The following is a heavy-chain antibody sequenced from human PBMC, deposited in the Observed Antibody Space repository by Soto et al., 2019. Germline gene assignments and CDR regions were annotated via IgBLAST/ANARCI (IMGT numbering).Heavy chain of an antibody. CDR3: AKGRTRRSTSCLDY. J-gene: IGHJ4*02. V-gene: IGHV3-30*18. CDR2: ISYDGSNK. Sequence: GGSLRLSCAASGFTFSSYGMHWVRQAPGKGLEWVAVISYDGSNKYYADSVKGRFTISRDNSKNTLYLKMNGLRAEDTAVYYCAKGRTRRSTSCLDYWGQGTLVTVSS. CDR1: GFTFSSYG. D-gene: IGHD2-2*01.